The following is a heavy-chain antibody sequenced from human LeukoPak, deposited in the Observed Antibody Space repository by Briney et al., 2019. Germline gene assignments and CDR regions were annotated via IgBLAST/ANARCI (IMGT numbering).Heavy chain of an antibody. D-gene: IGHD4-23*01. CDR2: INHSGST. CDR3: ARHDTVGRFGY. J-gene: IGHJ4*02. CDR1: GGSFSGYY. Sequence: SETLSLTCAVYGGSFSGYYWSWIRQPPGKGLEWIGEINHSGSTNYNPSLKSRVTISVDTSKNQFSLKLSSVTAADTAVYYCARHDTVGRFGYWGQGTLVTVSS. V-gene: IGHV4-34*01.